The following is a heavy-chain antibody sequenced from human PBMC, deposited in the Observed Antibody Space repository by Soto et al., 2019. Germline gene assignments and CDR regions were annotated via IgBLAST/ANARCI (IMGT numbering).Heavy chain of an antibody. Sequence: GGSLRLSCAASGFTFSSYWMSWVRQAPGKGLEWVANIKQDGSEKYYVDSVKGRFTISRDNAKNSLYLQMNSLRAEDTAVYYCAREHISNYDYYYYYYMDVWGKGTTVTVSS. D-gene: IGHD4-4*01. CDR2: IKQDGSEK. CDR1: GFTFSSYW. CDR3: AREHISNYDYYYYYYMDV. V-gene: IGHV3-7*01. J-gene: IGHJ6*03.